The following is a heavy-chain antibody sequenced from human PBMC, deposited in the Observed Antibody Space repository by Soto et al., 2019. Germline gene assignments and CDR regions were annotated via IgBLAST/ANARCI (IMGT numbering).Heavy chain of an antibody. Sequence: PGESLKISCKGSGYSFTSYWIGWVRQMPGKGLEWMGIIYPGDSDTRYSPSFQGQVTISADKSISTAYLQWSSLKASDTAMYYCARSWSEKPMVATSAINYYYYYYMDVWGKGTTVTVSS. D-gene: IGHD5-12*01. J-gene: IGHJ6*03. CDR2: IYPGDSDT. V-gene: IGHV5-51*01. CDR3: ARSWSEKPMVATSAINYYYYYYMDV. CDR1: GYSFTSYW.